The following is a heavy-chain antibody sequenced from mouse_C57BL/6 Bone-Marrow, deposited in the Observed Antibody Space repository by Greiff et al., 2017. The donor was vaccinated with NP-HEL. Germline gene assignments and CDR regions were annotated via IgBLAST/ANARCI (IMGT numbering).Heavy chain of an antibody. D-gene: IGHD1-1*01. CDR1: GYTFTDYE. CDR2: IDPETGGT. J-gene: IGHJ1*03. V-gene: IGHV1-15*01. Sequence: VKLVESGAELVRPGASVTLSCKASGYTFTDYEMHWVKQTPVHGLEWIGAIDPETGGTAYNQKFKGKAILTADKSSSTAYMEHRSLTSEDSAVYFCTGPPDFYGSSYWYLDVGVTGTTVTVSS. CDR3: TGPPDFYGSSYWYLDV.